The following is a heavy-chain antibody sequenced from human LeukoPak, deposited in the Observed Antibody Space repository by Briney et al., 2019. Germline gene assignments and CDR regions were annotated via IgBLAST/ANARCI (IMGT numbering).Heavy chain of an antibody. J-gene: IGHJ5*02. Sequence: PSETLSLTCTVSGDSLSSSNDYWGWLRQSPGKGLEWIGNIYSDGTPYYNPSLKGRVTISVDTSNNYFSLTLTSVTAADTAVYYCVRHFTTRYNWFDPWGQGTLVTVSA. CDR1: GDSLSSSNDY. V-gene: IGHV4-39*01. D-gene: IGHD1-14*01. CDR2: IYSDGTP. CDR3: VRHFTTRYNWFDP.